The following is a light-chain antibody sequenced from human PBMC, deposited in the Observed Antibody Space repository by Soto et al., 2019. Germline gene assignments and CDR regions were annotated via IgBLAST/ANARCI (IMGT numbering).Light chain of an antibody. CDR3: QSYDSSLSAWV. CDR1: SSNIGAGFD. Sequence: QAVVTQPPSVSGAPGQRVTISCTGSSSNIGAGFDVHWYQHLTGTAPKLLIYGTSNRPSGVPDRFSGSKSGASASLAITGLQAEDESDYYCQSYDSSLSAWVFGGGTKLTVL. CDR2: GTS. J-gene: IGLJ3*02. V-gene: IGLV1-40*03.